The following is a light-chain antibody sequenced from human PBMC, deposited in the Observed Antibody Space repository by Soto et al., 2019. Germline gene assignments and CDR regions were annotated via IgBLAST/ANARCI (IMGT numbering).Light chain of an antibody. V-gene: IGLV2-14*01. J-gene: IGLJ1*01. CDR3: SSYTSSSTLYV. CDR2: EVS. Sequence: QSALTQPASVSVSPGQSITISCTGTSSDVGGYNYVSWYQQHPGKAPKLMIYEVSNRPSGVSDRFSGSKSGNTASLTIPGLQAEDEADYYCSSYTSSSTLYVFGTGTKVTVL. CDR1: SSDVGGYNY.